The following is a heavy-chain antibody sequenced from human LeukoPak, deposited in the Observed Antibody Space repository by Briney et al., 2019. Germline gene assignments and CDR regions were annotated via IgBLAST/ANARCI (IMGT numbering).Heavy chain of an antibody. J-gene: IGHJ4*02. D-gene: IGHD3-22*01. CDR3: TKGSYYDNSGRAYFDY. CDR1: GFTFSSYW. V-gene: IGHV3-23*01. Sequence: GGSLRLSCAASGFTFSSYWMHWVRQAPGKGLEWVSVISASGATTDYADSVKGRFTISRDNSKNTLYLQMNSLRAEDTAVYYCTKGSYYDNSGRAYFDYWGQGTLVTVSS. CDR2: ISASGATT.